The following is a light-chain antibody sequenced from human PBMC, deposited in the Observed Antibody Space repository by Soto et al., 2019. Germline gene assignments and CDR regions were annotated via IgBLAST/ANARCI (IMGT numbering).Light chain of an antibody. CDR2: EVS. Sequence: QSVLTQPPSASGSPGQSVTISCTGTSSDVGGYNYVSWYQQHPGKAPKLMIYEVSKRPSGVPDRFSGSKSGNTASLTVSGLKAEDEADYYCSSYAGSNNFGVFGTGTKVTVL. V-gene: IGLV2-8*01. CDR3: SSYAGSNNFGV. CDR1: SSDVGGYNY. J-gene: IGLJ1*01.